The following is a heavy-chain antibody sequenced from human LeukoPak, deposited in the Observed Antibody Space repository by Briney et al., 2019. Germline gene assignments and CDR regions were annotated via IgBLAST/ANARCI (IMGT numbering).Heavy chain of an antibody. CDR3: TAGRDGYNFRY. J-gene: IGHJ4*02. CDR1: GFTFSSYS. CDR2: ISGSSSYI. V-gene: IGHV3-21*01. Sequence: GGSLRLSCAASGFTFSSYSMNWVRQAPGKGLEWVSSISGSSSYIYYADSVKGRFTISRDNAKNSLYLQMNSLRAEDTAVYYCTAGRDGYNFRYWGQGTLVTVSS. D-gene: IGHD5-24*01.